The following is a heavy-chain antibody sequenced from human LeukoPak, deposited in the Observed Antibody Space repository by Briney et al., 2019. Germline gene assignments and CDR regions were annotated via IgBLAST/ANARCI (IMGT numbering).Heavy chain of an antibody. CDR3: ARGRDYYYYMDV. CDR2: IKQDGSRK. V-gene: IGHV3-7*03. J-gene: IGHJ6*03. CDR1: GFTLSTYW. Sequence: PGGSLRLSCAASGFTLSTYWMSWVRQAPGKGLEWVANIKQDGSRKNYLDSVKGRFTISRDNAKNSLYLHMNSLRAEDTAVYYCARGRDYYYYMDVWGKGTTVTISS.